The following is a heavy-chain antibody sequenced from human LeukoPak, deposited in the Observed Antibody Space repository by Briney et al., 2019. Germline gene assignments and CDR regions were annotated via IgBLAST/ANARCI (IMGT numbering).Heavy chain of an antibody. Sequence: VASVKVSCKASGYTFTGYYMHWVRQAPGQGLEWMGWINPNSGGTNYAQKFQGRDTMTRDTSISTAYMELSRLRSDDTAVYYCARDPSRDGYVDAFDIWGQGTMVTVSS. V-gene: IGHV1-2*02. CDR2: INPNSGGT. CDR1: GYTFTGYY. D-gene: IGHD5-24*01. J-gene: IGHJ3*02. CDR3: ARDPSRDGYVDAFDI.